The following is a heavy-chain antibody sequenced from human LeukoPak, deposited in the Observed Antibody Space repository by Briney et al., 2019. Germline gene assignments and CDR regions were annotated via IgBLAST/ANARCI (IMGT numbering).Heavy chain of an antibody. CDR2: INPNSGGT. CDR1: GYTFTGYY. CDR3: ARVIAVAGTKYYGMDV. J-gene: IGHJ6*02. D-gene: IGHD6-19*01. Sequence: ASVTVSYKASGYTFTGYYMHWVRQAPEQGLEWMGWINPNSGGTNYAQKFQGRVTMTRDTSISTAYMELSRLRSDDTAVYYCARVIAVAGTKYYGMDVWGQGTTVTVSS. V-gene: IGHV1-2*02.